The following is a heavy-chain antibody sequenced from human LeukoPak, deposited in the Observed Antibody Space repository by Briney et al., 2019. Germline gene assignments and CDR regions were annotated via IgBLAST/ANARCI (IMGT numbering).Heavy chain of an antibody. CDR1: GFTFSSYW. CDR2: ISSSSSYI. Sequence: GGSLRLSCAASGFTFSSYWVIWVRQAPGKGLEWVSSISSSSSYIYYADSVKGRFTISRDNAKSSLYLQMNSLRAEDTAVYYCARDPGTAMVTNWFDPWGQGTLVTVSS. J-gene: IGHJ5*02. V-gene: IGHV3-21*01. D-gene: IGHD5-18*01. CDR3: ARDPGTAMVTNWFDP.